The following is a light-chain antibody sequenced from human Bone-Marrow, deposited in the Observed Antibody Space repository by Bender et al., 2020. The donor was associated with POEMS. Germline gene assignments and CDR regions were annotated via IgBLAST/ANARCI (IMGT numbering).Light chain of an antibody. V-gene: IGLV2-14*02. CDR3: QSYDSSLIGHVV. CDR1: SSDGGTYNL. J-gene: IGLJ2*01. Sequence: QSALTQPASVSGSPGQSITISCTGISSDGGTYNLVSWYQQHPGKAPKLMIYEVSKRPSGVPDRFSGSKSATSASLAITGLQAEDEADYYCQSYDSSLIGHVVFGGGTRLTV. CDR2: EVS.